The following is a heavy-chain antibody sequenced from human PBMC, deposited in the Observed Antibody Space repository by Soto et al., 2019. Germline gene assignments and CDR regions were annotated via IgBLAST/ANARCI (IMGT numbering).Heavy chain of an antibody. V-gene: IGHV3-23*01. Sequence: GGSLRLSCAASGFTFSSYAMTWVRQAPGKGLDWVSIISGSGGTTYYADSMNGRFTIFRDNSENTLYLQMSSLRAEDTAFYYCVKALSARYNSAKAFDVWGQGTMVTVSS. CDR3: VKALSARYNSAKAFDV. CDR1: GFTFSSYA. J-gene: IGHJ3*01. D-gene: IGHD2-2*02. CDR2: ISGSGGTT.